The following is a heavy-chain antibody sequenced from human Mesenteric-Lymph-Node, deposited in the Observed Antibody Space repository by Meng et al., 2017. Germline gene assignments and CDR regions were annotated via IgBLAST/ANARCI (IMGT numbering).Heavy chain of an antibody. J-gene: IGHJ4*02. Sequence: SETLSLTCTVSGGSISSSSYYWGWIRQPPGKGLEWIGSIYYSGSTYYNPSLKSRVTISVDTSKNQFSLKLSSVTAADTAVYYCARGPYYYGSGIEYWGQGTLVTVSS. CDR3: ARGPYYYGSGIEY. CDR2: IYYSGST. D-gene: IGHD3-10*01. CDR1: GGSISSSSYY. V-gene: IGHV4-39*07.